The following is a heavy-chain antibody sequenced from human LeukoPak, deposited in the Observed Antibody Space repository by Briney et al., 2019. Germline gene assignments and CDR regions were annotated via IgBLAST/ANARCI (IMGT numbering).Heavy chain of an antibody. CDR3: AREQTSYLDY. Sequence: PGGSLRLSCAASGFTFSNSWMNWVRQAPGKGLEWVALIWFDGSKEYYADSVKGRFTVSRDNSKNMLYLQMNSLRAEDTAVYYCAREQTSYLDYWGQGTLVSVSS. J-gene: IGHJ4*02. V-gene: IGHV3-33*08. CDR2: IWFDGSKE. CDR1: GFTFSNSW.